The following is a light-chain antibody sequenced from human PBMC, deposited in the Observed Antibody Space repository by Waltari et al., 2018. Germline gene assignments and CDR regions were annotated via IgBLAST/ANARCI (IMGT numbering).Light chain of an antibody. V-gene: IGKV3-20*01. Sequence: EMVLTHSPGALPSSPGERATPSCRARQSVSRLVWYQQKPGQAPRLLIYDVSTRATGIPDRFSGSGSGTDFSLTISRLESEDFAVYYCQHYVTLPVTFGQGTKVEIK. CDR3: QHYVTLPVT. CDR2: DVS. J-gene: IGKJ1*01. CDR1: QSVSR.